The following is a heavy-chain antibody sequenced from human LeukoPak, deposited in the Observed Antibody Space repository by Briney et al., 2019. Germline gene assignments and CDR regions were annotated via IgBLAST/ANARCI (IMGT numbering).Heavy chain of an antibody. CDR2: IYYSGST. J-gene: IGHJ4*02. CDR3: ARSVVATAPGDY. V-gene: IGHV4-59*12. CDR1: GGSISNYY. D-gene: IGHD2-21*02. Sequence: SETLSLTCIVSGGSISNYYWSWIRQPPGKGLEWIGYIYYSGSTNYNPSLKSRVTISVDTSKNQFSLKLSSVTAADTAVYYCARSVVATAPGDYWGQGTLVTVSS.